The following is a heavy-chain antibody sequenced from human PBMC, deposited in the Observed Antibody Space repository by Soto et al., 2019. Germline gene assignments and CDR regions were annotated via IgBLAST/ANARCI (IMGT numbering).Heavy chain of an antibody. D-gene: IGHD2-15*01. Sequence: GGSLRLSCAASGFTFSSYGMHWVRQASGKGLEWVAVIWYDGSNKYYADSVKGRFTISRDNSKNTLYLQMNSLRAEDTAVYYCARGKEGYCSGGSCSKVYYYGMDVWGQGTTVTVS. CDR2: IWYDGSNK. J-gene: IGHJ6*02. CDR3: ARGKEGYCSGGSCSKVYYYGMDV. CDR1: GFTFSSYG. V-gene: IGHV3-33*01.